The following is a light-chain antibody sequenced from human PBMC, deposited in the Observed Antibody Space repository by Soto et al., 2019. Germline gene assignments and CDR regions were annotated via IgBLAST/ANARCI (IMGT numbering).Light chain of an antibody. CDR2: DVF. V-gene: IGKV3-11*01. J-gene: IGKJ1*01. CDR3: LQRSVWPWT. CDR1: QSVGNY. Sequence: EIVLTQSPATLSLSPGERATLSCRASQSVGNYLAWYQQKPGQAPRLLIYDVFNMATGIPARLSGSGSGTDLALTISSLEPEDFAVYYCLQRSVWPWTFGQGTRLEVK.